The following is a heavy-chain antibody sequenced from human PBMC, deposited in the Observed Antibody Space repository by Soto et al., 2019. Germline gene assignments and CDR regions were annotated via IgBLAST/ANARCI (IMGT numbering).Heavy chain of an antibody. CDR2: ISSSSSTI. CDR3: ARDWASSGWYGLAGRFEDHGGLDY. V-gene: IGHV3-48*01. Sequence: GGSLRLSCAASGFTFSSYSMNWVRPAPGKGLEWVSYISSSSSTIYYADSVKGRFTISRDNAKNSLYLQMNSLRAEDTAVYYCARDWASSGWYGLAGRFEDHGGLDYWGQGTLVTVSS. D-gene: IGHD6-19*01. J-gene: IGHJ4*02. CDR1: GFTFSSYS.